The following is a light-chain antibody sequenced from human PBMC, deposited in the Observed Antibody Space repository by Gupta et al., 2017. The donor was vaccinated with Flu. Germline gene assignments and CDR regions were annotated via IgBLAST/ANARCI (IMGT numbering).Light chain of an antibody. J-gene: IGLJ2*01. V-gene: IGLV2-14*01. Sequence: SDVCGYYYVSGYQQHPGKAPELMIFEVSLRPSGISDRFSGSKSGNTASLTISGLLAEDEAYYYCSSYRKTNSVVVFGGGTKVTVL. CDR3: SSYRKTNSVVV. CDR2: EVS. CDR1: SDVCGYYY.